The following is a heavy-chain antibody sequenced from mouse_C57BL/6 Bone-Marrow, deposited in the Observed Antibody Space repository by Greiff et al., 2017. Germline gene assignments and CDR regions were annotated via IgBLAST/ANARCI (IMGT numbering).Heavy chain of an antibody. CDR3: ADLYMKYGGFAY. CDR2: IWSGGST. D-gene: IGHD5-1-1*01. Sequence: VQLQQSGPGLVQPSQSLSITCTVSGFSLTSYGVHWVRQSPGKGLEWLGVIWSGGSTDYNAAFISRRSISKDNSKSQVFYKVNSLQADDTAIYYCADLYMKYGGFAYWGEGTLITDYA. CDR1: GFSLTSYG. V-gene: IGHV2-2*01. J-gene: IGHJ3*01.